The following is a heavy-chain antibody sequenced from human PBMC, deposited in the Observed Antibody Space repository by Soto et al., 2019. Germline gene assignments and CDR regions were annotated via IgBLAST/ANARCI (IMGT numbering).Heavy chain of an antibody. CDR3: ARVRRDGYNYLDY. J-gene: IGHJ4*02. CDR2: IIPIFGTA. D-gene: IGHD5-12*01. Sequence: ASVKVSCKASGGTFSSYAISWVRQAPGQGLEWMGGIIPIFGTANYAQKFQGRVTITADESTSTAYMELSSLRSEDTAVYYCARVRRDGYNYLDYWGQGTLVTVSS. V-gene: IGHV1-69*13. CDR1: GGTFSSYA.